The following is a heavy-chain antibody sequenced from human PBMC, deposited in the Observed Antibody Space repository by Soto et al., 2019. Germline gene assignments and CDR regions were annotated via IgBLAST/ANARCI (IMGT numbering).Heavy chain of an antibody. CDR3: GRAPMGYYDGWGSYYDVAFDS. V-gene: IGHV4-4*02. CDR1: GGSISSSNW. J-gene: IGHJ3*02. CDR2: SYHSGST. Sequence: PSETLSLTCPVSGGSISSSNWWSWVRQPPGKGLGWIVESYHSGSTNYNPSLKTRVPISGGKLNNPLSKKLSTSTAADTAGYYCGRAPMGYYDGWGSYYDVAFDSWGHGRMVTVS. D-gene: IGHD3-10*01.